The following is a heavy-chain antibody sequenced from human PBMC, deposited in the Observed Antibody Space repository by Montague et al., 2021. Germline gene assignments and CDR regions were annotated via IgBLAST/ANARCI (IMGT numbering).Heavy chain of an antibody. CDR3: ARWRVYYDSSGYAA. J-gene: IGHJ5*02. V-gene: IGHV3-30-3*01. CDR1: GFTFSTFP. CDR2: ISHDGSNK. Sequence: SLRLSCAASGFTFSTFPMHWVRQAPGKGLEWVALISHDGSNKYYADSVRGRFTVSRDNPKNTLYLQTSSLRADDTAVYYCARWRVYYDSSGYAAWGRGTLVTVSS. D-gene: IGHD3-22*01.